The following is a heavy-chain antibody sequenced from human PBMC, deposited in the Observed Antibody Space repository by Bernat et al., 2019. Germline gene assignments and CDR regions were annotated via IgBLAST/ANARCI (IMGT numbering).Heavy chain of an antibody. D-gene: IGHD3-9*01. J-gene: IGHJ4*02. CDR2: ISSSSSYI. CDR1: GFTFSSYS. Sequence: EVQLVESGGGLVKPGGSLRLSCAASGFTFSSYSMNWVRQAPGKGLAWVSSISSSSSYIYYADSVKGRFTISRDNAKNSLYLKMNSLRAEDTAVYYCARADDILTGYYYFDYWGQGTLVTVSS. CDR3: ARADDILTGYYYFDY. V-gene: IGHV3-21*01.